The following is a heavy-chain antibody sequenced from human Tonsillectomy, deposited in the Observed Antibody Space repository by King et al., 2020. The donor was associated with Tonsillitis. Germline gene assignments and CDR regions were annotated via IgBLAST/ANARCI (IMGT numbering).Heavy chain of an antibody. CDR1: GFTFGDHA. D-gene: IGHD3-3*01. J-gene: IGHJ2*01. Sequence: VQLVESGGGLVQPGRSLRLSCTASGFTFGDHAMSWVRQAPGKGLEWVGFSRSKPYGGTTDYAASVKGRFTISRDDTKSIAYLQMNSLKTQDTGVYYCNIGHGALFYDFVYFDLWGRGTLVTVSS. V-gene: IGHV3-49*04. CDR3: NIGHGALFYDFVYFDL. CDR2: SRSKPYGGTT.